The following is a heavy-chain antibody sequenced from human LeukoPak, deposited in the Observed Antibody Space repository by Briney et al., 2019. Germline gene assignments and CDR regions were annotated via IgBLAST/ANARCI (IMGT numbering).Heavy chain of an antibody. Sequence: PSETLSLTCTVSGGSISSSSYHWGWIRQPPGKGLEWSGSIYYSGSTYYNPSLKSRVTISVDTSKNQFSLKLSSVTAADTAVYYCTRSTSCYDCADWFDPWGQGTLVTVSS. CDR2: IYYSGST. J-gene: IGHJ5*02. CDR1: GGSISSSSYH. D-gene: IGHD2-2*01. CDR3: TRSTSCYDCADWFDP. V-gene: IGHV4-39*01.